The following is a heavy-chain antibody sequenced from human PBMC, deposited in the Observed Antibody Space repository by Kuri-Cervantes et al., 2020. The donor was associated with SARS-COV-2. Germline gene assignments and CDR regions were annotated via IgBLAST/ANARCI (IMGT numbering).Heavy chain of an antibody. Sequence: LSLTCAASGFTFSSYWMSWVRQAPGKGLEWVAVISYDGSNKYYADSVKGRFTISRDNSKNTLYLQMNSLRAEDTAVYYCAKDSGYYDSSGYYRYWGQGTLVTVSS. V-gene: IGHV3-30*18. CDR1: GFTFSSYW. D-gene: IGHD3-22*01. J-gene: IGHJ4*02. CDR3: AKDSGYYDSSGYYRY. CDR2: ISYDGSNK.